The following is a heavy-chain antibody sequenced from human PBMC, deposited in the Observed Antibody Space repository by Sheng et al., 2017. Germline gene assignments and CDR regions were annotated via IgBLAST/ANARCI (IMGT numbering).Heavy chain of an antibody. D-gene: IGHD5-12*01. CDR2: IYYSGST. J-gene: IGHJ4*02. Sequence: QLQLQESGPGLVKPSETLSLTCTVSSGSISSSSYYWGWIRQPPGKGLEWIGSIYYSGSTYYNTSLKSRVTISVDTSKNQFSLKLSSVTAADTAVYYCARGGPXRPFDYWGQGTLVTVSS. V-gene: IGHV4-39*07. CDR1: SGSISSSSYY. CDR3: ARGGPXRPFDY.